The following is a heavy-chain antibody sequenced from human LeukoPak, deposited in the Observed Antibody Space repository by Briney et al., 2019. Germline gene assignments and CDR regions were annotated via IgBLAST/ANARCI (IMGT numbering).Heavy chain of an antibody. CDR2: ISGSGGST. CDR1: GFTFSSYA. CDR3: ARDQEYYYYYGMDV. V-gene: IGHV3-23*01. J-gene: IGHJ6*02. Sequence: SGGSLRLSCAASGFTFSSYAMSWVRQAPGKGLEWVSAISGSGGSTYYADSVKGRFTISRDNSKNTLYLQMNSLRAEDTAVYYCARDQEYYYYYGMDVWGQGTTVTVSS.